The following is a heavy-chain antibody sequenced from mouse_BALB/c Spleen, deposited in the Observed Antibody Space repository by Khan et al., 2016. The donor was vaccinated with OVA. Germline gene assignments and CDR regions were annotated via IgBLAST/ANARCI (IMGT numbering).Heavy chain of an antibody. CDR1: GFSLANYS. J-gene: IGHJ3*01. CDR2: IWSAGST. CDR3: GRRCYDYGRRALFAY. V-gene: IGHV2-2*02. D-gene: IGHD2-4*01. Sequence: QVQLKQSGPGLVQPSQSLSITCTVSGFSLANYSVHWVRQSPGKGLEWLGVIWSAGSTDYNAAFMSRLTINKDNSRSHAFFKMNSLQTNDTAIYYFGRRCYDYGRRALFAYWGQGTLVTVSA.